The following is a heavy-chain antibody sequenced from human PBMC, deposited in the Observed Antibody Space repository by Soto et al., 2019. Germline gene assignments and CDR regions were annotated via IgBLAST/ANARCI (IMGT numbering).Heavy chain of an antibody. CDR3: TRVHTNGPVIPDF. Sequence: PGGSLRLSCTPSGFTFGDFAMVWFRQAPGKGLEWVGFIRSKVYGGTSEYAASVKGRFTISRDDSKSIAYLQMNSLKTEDTAVYYCTRVHTNGPVIPDFWGQGTLVTVSS. J-gene: IGHJ4*02. CDR1: GFTFGDFA. V-gene: IGHV3-49*03. CDR2: IRSKVYGGTS. D-gene: IGHD3-9*01.